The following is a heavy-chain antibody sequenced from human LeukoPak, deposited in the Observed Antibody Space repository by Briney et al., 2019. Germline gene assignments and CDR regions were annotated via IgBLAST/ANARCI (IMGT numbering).Heavy chain of an antibody. D-gene: IGHD1-26*01. J-gene: IGHJ6*02. CDR3: ARLIRATNGMDV. Sequence: SETLSLTCTVSGVSISSSSYYWGWIRQPPGKGLEWIGYIYHSGSTYYNPSLKSRVTISVDRSKNQFSLKLSSVTAADTAVYYCARLIRATNGMDVWGQGTTVTVSS. CDR1: GVSISSSSYY. V-gene: IGHV4-30-2*01. CDR2: IYHSGST.